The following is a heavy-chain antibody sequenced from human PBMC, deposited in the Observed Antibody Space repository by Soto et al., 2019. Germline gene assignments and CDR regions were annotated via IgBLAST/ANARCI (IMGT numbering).Heavy chain of an antibody. D-gene: IGHD3-22*01. CDR1: GVSISSNNW. CDR2: MYHTGST. V-gene: IGHV4-4*02. J-gene: IGHJ4*02. Sequence: QVQLQESGPGLVKPSGTLSLTCAVSGVSISSNNWWRWVRQPPGQGLEWIGEMYHTGSTNYNPSLNSIVTISVDKSKNHDSQELNAVTAADTAVYYWARSSRYQYDSSEGNFDYGGQGTLVTVSS. CDR3: ARSSRYQYDSSEGNFDY.